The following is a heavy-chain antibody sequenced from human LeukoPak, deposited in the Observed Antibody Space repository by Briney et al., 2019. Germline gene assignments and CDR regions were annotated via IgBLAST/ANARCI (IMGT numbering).Heavy chain of an antibody. J-gene: IGHJ4*02. V-gene: IGHV3-30*04. CDR1: GFTFSSYA. Sequence: PGGSLRLSCAASGFTFSSYAMSWVRQAPGKGLEWVAVVSYDGSNKYYPDPVKGRFTISRDNSKNTLYLQMNSLRAEDSAVYYCARDPTLNWGTKYYFDYWGQGTLVTVSS. D-gene: IGHD7-27*01. CDR3: ARDPTLNWGTKYYFDY. CDR2: VSYDGSNK.